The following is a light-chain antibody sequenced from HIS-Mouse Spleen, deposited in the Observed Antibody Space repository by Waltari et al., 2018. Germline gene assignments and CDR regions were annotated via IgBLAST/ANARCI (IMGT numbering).Light chain of an antibody. J-gene: IGLJ3*02. CDR3: QSYDSSDWV. Sequence: NFMLTQPHSVSESPGKTVTLSCTRSSGSIASNYVLWYQQRPGSAPTTVIYEDNQRPSGVPDRFSGSIDSSSNSASLTISGLKNEDEADYYCQSYDSSDWVFGGGTKLTVL. CDR2: EDN. CDR1: SGSIASNY. V-gene: IGLV6-57*04.